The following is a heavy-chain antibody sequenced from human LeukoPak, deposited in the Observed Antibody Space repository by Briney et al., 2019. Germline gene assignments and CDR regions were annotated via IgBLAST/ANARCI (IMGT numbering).Heavy chain of an antibody. V-gene: IGHV3-30-3*01. CDR1: GFTFSSYA. J-gene: IGHJ6*02. Sequence: SGGSLRLSCAASGFTFSSYAMHWVRQAPGKGLEWVAVISYDGSNKYYADSVKGRFTISRDNSKNTLYLQMNSLRAEDTAVYYCARAQTSSRQQPLRTWYYYYGMDVWGQGTTVTVSS. CDR2: ISYDGSNK. D-gene: IGHD6-13*01. CDR3: ARAQTSSRQQPLRTWYYYYGMDV.